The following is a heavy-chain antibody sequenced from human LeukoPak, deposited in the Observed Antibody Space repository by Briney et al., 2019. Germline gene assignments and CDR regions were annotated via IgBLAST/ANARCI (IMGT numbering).Heavy chain of an antibody. CDR3: ARDPSVATNLDAFDI. CDR2: ISSSGSTI. J-gene: IGHJ3*02. V-gene: IGHV3-11*01. D-gene: IGHD5-12*01. CDR1: GFTFSDYY. Sequence: KAGGSLRLSCAASGFTFSDYYMSWIRQAPGKGLEWVSYISSSGSTIYYADSVKGRFTISRDNAKNSLYLQMNSLRAEDTAVYYCARDPSVATNLDAFDIWGQGTMVTVSS.